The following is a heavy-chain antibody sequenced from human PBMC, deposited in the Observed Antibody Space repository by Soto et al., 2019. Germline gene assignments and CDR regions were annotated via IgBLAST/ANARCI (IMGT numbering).Heavy chain of an antibody. Sequence: ASVKVSCKASGYTFTSYYMHWVRHAPGQGLEWIGLINPSGTSTRFAQMFQGRVTLTRDTSTSTVYMELSSLRSEDTALYYCARGADGYPVKYWGQGTLVTVPQ. CDR1: GYTFTSYY. CDR2: INPSGTST. V-gene: IGHV1-46*01. D-gene: IGHD5-12*01. CDR3: ARGADGYPVKY. J-gene: IGHJ4*02.